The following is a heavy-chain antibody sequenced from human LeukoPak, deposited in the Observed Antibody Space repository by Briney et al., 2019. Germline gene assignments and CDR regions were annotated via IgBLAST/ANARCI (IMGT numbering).Heavy chain of an antibody. CDR2: IYYSGST. D-gene: IGHD5-18*01. V-gene: IGHV4-59*01. CDR3: AKVTAMPTGGLDY. Sequence: SETLSLTCTVSGGSISSYYWSWNRQPPGKGLEWIGYIYYSGSTNYNPSLKSRVTISVDTSKTQFSLKLSSVTAADTAVYYCAKVTAMPTGGLDYWGPGTLVTVSS. CDR1: GGSISSYY. J-gene: IGHJ4*02.